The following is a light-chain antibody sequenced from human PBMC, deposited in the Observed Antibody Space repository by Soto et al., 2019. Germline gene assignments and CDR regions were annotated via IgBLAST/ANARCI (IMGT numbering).Light chain of an antibody. V-gene: IGKV3-20*01. CDR1: QSVTSSY. CDR3: QQYDGSPRT. Sequence: EIVLTQSPGTLSLSPGERATLSCRASQSVTSSYLAWYQQKPGQAPRLLIYGASSRATGIPDRFSGSGSGTDFILTITRLEPEDFAVYHCQQYDGSPRTFGQGTKVDIK. CDR2: GAS. J-gene: IGKJ1*01.